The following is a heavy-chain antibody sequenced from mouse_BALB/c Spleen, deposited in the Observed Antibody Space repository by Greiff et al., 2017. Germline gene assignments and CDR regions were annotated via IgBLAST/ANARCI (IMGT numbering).Heavy chain of an antibody. D-gene: IGHD2-4*01. J-gene: IGHJ3*01. CDR2: INPSNGGT. CDR3: ASGDYDYDVGFAY. CDR1: GYTFTSYY. V-gene: IGHV1S81*02. Sequence: VHLVESGAELVKPGASVKLSCKASGYTFTSYYMYWVKQRPGQGLEWIGEINPSNGGTNFNEKFKSKATLTVDKSSSTAYMQLSSLTSEDSAVYYCASGDYDYDVGFAYWGQGTLVTVSA.